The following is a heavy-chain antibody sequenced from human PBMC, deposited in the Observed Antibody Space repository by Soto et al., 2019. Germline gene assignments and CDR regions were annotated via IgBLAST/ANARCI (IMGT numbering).Heavy chain of an antibody. Sequence: EVPLVASGGALVQPAGSLRLSCTASGFTFNDHFLDWVRQAPGKRLEWVGRIRNMANEYSTEYAASVKGRFTISKEDPKNSLDPQIPSLAGEDTVVYYLVRGGLTASQYISGFAPRCQGTRVSVSS. CDR3: VRGGLTASQYISGFAP. D-gene: IGHD4-4*01. CDR1: GFTFNDHF. J-gene: IGHJ5*02. V-gene: IGHV3-72*01. CDR2: IRNMANEYST.